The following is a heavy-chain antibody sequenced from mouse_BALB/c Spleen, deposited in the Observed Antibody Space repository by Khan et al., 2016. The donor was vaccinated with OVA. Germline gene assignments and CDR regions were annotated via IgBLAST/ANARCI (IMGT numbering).Heavy chain of an antibody. J-gene: IGHJ1*01. D-gene: IGHD3-1*01. CDR1: GYSITSDYA. CDR2: INYSGTT. CDR3: VRDRAPWYFDV. Sequence: EVQLQESGPGLVKPSQSLSLTCTVTGYSITSDYAWNWIRQFPGNKLEWMGYINYSGTTGYNPSLKSRISISRDTSKNQFFLQLNSVTTEDTATYYCVRDRAPWYFDVWGAGTTVTVSS. V-gene: IGHV3-2*02.